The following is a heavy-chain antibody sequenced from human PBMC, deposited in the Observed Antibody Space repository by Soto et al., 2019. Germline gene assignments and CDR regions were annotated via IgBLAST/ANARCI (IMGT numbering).Heavy chain of an antibody. CDR1: GFTFSNYA. J-gene: IGHJ6*02. CDR2: IGGGGDDT. CDR3: AKDISGRGSYYYYYGMDV. Sequence: VQLLESGGGLVQPGGSLRLSCAASGFTFSNYAMSWVRQAPGKGLEWVSSIGGGGDDTYYADSVKGRFIISRDNAKNSLSLQMNSLRAEDTALYYCAKDISGRGSYYYYYGMDVWGQGTTVTVSS. V-gene: IGHV3-23*01. D-gene: IGHD3-16*01.